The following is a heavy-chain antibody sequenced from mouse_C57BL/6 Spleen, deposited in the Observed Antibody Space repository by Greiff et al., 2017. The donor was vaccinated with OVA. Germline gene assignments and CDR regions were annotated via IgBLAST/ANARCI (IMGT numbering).Heavy chain of an antibody. CDR3: ARDQDDYDVWYFDV. V-gene: IGHV3-6*01. Sequence: EVKLVESGPGLVKPSQSLSLTCSVTGYSITSGYYWNWIRQFPGNKLEWMGYISYDGSNNYNPSLKNRISITRDTSKNQFFLKLNSVTTEDTATYYCARDQDDYDVWYFDVWGTGTTVTVSS. D-gene: IGHD2-4*01. CDR2: ISYDGSN. CDR1: GYSITSGYY. J-gene: IGHJ1*03.